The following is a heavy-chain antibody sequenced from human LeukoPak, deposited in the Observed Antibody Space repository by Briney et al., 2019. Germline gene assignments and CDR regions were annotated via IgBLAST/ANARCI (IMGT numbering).Heavy chain of an antibody. D-gene: IGHD3-22*01. Sequence: ASAKVSCKASGYTFTSYGISWVRQAPGQGLEWMGWISAYNGNTNYAQKLQGRVTMTTDTSTSTAYMELRSLRSDDTAVYYCARPTAGYDSSGYDAFDIWGRGTMVTVSS. J-gene: IGHJ3*02. CDR2: ISAYNGNT. CDR3: ARPTAGYDSSGYDAFDI. V-gene: IGHV1-18*01. CDR1: GYTFTSYG.